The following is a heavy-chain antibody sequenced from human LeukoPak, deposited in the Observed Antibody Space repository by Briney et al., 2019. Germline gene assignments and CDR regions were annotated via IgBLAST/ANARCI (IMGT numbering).Heavy chain of an antibody. CDR1: GGPFSGYY. D-gene: IGHD3-10*01. J-gene: IGHJ6*03. CDR3: ARHPFVQYGSGSYADYYYYMDV. CDR2: INHSGST. V-gene: IGHV4-34*01. Sequence: PSETLSLTCAVYGGPFSGYYWSWIRQPPGKGLEWIGEINHSGSTNYNPSLKSRVTISVDTSKNQFSLKLSSVTAADTAVYYCARHPFVQYGSGSYADYYYYMDVWGKGTTVTISS.